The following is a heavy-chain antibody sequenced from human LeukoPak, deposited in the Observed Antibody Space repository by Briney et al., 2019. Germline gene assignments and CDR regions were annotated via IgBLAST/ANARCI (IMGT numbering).Heavy chain of an antibody. CDR1: GGSISSTTYY. D-gene: IGHD5-12*01. CDR2: IYYSGST. J-gene: IGHJ5*02. V-gene: IGHV4-39*01. Sequence: SETLSLTCTVAGGSISSTTYYWGWIRQLPGKGLVWIGSIYYSGSTYYNPSLKSRVTISVDTSKNQFSLKLTSVTAADTAVYYCARQPRSPYTGYDPWGQGTLVTVSS. CDR3: ARQPRSPYTGYDP.